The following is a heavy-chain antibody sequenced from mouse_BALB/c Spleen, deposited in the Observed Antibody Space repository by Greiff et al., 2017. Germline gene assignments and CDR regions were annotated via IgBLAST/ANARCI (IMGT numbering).Heavy chain of an antibody. V-gene: IGHV5-17*02. CDR2: ISSGSSTI. CDR1: GFTFSSFG. CDR3: ARSFMITTRGFAY. D-gene: IGHD2-4*01. Sequence: EVKLMESGGGLVQPGGSRKLSCAASGFTFSSFGMHWVRQAPEKGLEWVAYISSGSSTIYYADTVKGRFTISRDNPKNTLFLQMTSLRSEDTAMYDCARSFMITTRGFAYWGQGTLVTVSA. J-gene: IGHJ3*01.